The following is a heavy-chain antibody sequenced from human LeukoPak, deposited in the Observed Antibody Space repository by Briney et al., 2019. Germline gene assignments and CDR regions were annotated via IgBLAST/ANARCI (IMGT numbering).Heavy chain of an antibody. D-gene: IGHD6-13*01. CDR1: GFTFSSSA. V-gene: IGHV3-23*01. Sequence: GGSLRLSCAASGFTFSSSAMSWVRQAPGKGLEWVSTISGSGGSTYYADSVKGRFTISRDNAKNTLYLQMNSLRAEDTAVYYCARRIAAAAAPYYFDYWGQGTLVTVSS. CDR3: ARRIAAAAAPYYFDY. CDR2: ISGSGGST. J-gene: IGHJ4*02.